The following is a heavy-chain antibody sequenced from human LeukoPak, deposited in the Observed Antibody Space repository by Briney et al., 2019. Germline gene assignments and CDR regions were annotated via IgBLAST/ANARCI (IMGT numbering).Heavy chain of an antibody. V-gene: IGHV1-69*05. Sequence: ASVKVSCKASGGTFSSYAISWVRQAPGQGLEWMGRIIPIFGTANYTQKFQGRVTITTDESTSTAYMELSSLRSEDTAVYYCARGSAVTTTVYWGQGTLVTVSS. CDR2: IIPIFGTA. J-gene: IGHJ4*02. CDR1: GGTFSSYA. CDR3: ARGSAVTTTVY. D-gene: IGHD4-17*01.